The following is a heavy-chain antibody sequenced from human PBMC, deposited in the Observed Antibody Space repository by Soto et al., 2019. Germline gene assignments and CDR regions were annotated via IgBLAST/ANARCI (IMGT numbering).Heavy chain of an antibody. V-gene: IGHV1-18*01. Sequence: QVQLVQSGAEVKKPGASVKVSCKASGYTFSNYGISWVRQAPGQGLEWMGWISAYNGNTKYAQKLQCXXTXTTDTSTSTAYMELRSLRSDDTAVYYCARDSPPVDYWGQGTLVTVSS. CDR1: GYTFSNYG. J-gene: IGHJ4*02. CDR3: ARDSPPVDY. CDR2: ISAYNGNT.